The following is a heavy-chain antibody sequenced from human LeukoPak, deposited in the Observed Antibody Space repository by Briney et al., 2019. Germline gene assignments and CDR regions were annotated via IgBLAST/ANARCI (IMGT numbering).Heavy chain of an antibody. J-gene: IGHJ4*02. CDR2: IIPIFGTA. D-gene: IGHD2-15*01. CDR3: ARTLSIIVATPEGYCSGGSCYARSMDY. Sequence: SVKVSCKASGGTFSSYAISWVRQAPGQGLEWMGGIIPIFGTANYAQKFQGRVTITADESTSTAYMELSSLRSEDTAVYYCARTLSIIVATPEGYCSGGSCYARSMDYWGQGTLVTVSS. V-gene: IGHV1-69*13. CDR1: GGTFSSYA.